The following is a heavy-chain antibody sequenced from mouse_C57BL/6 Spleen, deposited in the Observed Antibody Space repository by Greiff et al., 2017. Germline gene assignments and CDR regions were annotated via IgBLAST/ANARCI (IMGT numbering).Heavy chain of an antibody. V-gene: IGHV3-1*01. Sequence: EVQLQESGPGILQPSPSLSLTCPFTCYYIPSGYDWHWIRHFPGNKLDWMGYISYSGSTNYNPSLKSRISITHDTSKNHFFLKLNSVTTEDTATYYCARGADLDYWGQGTTLTVSS. CDR3: ARGADLDY. D-gene: IGHD3-3*01. CDR2: ISYSGST. J-gene: IGHJ2*01. CDR1: CYYIPSGYD.